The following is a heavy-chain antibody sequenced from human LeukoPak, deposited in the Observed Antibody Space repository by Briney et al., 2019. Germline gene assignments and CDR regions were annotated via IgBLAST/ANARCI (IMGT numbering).Heavy chain of an antibody. CDR3: AKLGPYCSGGSCYSDAFDI. D-gene: IGHD2-15*01. Sequence: GGSPRLSCAASGFTFSSYAMSWVRQAPGKGLEWVSTIDDSDSSTYYADSVKGRFTISRDNSKNTLYLQMNSLRAEDTAVYYCAKLGPYCSGGSCYSDAFDIWGQGTMVTVSS. V-gene: IGHV3-23*01. J-gene: IGHJ3*02. CDR1: GFTFSSYA. CDR2: IDDSDSST.